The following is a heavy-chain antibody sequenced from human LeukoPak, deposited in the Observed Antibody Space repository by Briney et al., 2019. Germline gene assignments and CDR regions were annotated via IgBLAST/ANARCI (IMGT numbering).Heavy chain of an antibody. J-gene: IGHJ6*03. D-gene: IGHD2-2*01. CDR3: ARGVGEYCSSPSCYYYYYYYMDV. CDR2: ISSSSTI. V-gene: IGHV3-48*01. CDR1: GFTFSSYS. Sequence: PGGSLRLSCAASGFTFSSYSMNWVRQAPGKGLEGVSYISSSSTIYYADSVKGRFTISRDNAKNSLYLQMNSLRVDDTAVYYCARGVGEYCSSPSCYYYYYYYMDVWGKGTTVTVSS.